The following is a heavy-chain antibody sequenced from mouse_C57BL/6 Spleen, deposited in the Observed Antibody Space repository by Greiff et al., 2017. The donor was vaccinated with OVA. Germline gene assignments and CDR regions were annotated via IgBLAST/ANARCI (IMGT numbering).Heavy chain of an antibody. CDR2: IRSKSSNYAT. J-gene: IGHJ4*01. CDR3: VRQGLYSNFYYAMDY. D-gene: IGHD2-5*01. V-gene: IGHV10-3*01. Sequence: DVMLVESGGGLVQPKGSLKLSCAASGFTFNTYAMHWVRQAPGKGLEWVARIRSKSSNYATYYADSVKDRFTISRDDSQSMLYLQMNNLKTEDTAMYYCVRQGLYSNFYYAMDYWGQGTSVTVSS. CDR1: GFTFNTYA.